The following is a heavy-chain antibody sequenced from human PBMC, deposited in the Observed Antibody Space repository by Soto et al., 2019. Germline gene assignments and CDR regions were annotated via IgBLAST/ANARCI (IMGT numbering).Heavy chain of an antibody. J-gene: IGHJ4*02. D-gene: IGHD1-26*01. V-gene: IGHV4-30-2*01. CDR3: ASSGSYFYYFDY. CDR1: GGSISSGGYS. CDR2: IYHSGST. Sequence: KTSETLSLTCAVSGGSISSGGYSWSWIRQPPGKGLEWIGYIYHSGSTYYNPSLKSRVTISVDRSKNQFSLKLSSVTAADTAVYYCASSGSYFYYFDYWGQGTLVTVSS.